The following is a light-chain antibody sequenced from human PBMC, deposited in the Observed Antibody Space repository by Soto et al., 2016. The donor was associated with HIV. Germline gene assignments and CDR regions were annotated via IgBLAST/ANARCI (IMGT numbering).Light chain of an antibody. CDR2: KDS. CDR3: YSTSDNSGV. Sequence: SYVLTQPPSVSVAPGKTARINCGGNNIGRKSVHWYQQKPGQAPVLVIYKDSERPSEIPERFSGSTSGTTVTLTISGAQVEDEADYYCYSTSDNSGVFGGGTKLTVL. J-gene: IGLJ3*02. V-gene: IGLV3-21*01. CDR1: NIGRKS.